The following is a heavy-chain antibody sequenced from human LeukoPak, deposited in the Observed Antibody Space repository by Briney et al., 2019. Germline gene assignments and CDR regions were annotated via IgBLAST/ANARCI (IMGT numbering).Heavy chain of an antibody. V-gene: IGHV3-48*04. CDR1: GFTFSSYS. CDR3: ANIVVVPAAKDQDY. D-gene: IGHD2-2*01. J-gene: IGHJ4*02. CDR2: ISSSSSTI. Sequence: GGSLRLSCAASGFTFSSYSMNWVRQAPGKGLEWVSYISSSSSTIYYADSVKGRFTISRDNAKNSLYLQMNSLRVEDTAVYYCANIVVVPAAKDQDYWGQGTLVTVSS.